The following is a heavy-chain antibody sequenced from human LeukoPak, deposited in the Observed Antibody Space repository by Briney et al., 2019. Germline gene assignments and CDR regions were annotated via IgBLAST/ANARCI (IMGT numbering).Heavy chain of an antibody. CDR1: GFTFSSYA. CDR3: AKTGQFDP. Sequence: GGSLRLSCAASGFTFSSYAMSGVRQAPGKGLEWVSTIGVSSGTTYYGDSVKGRFTISRDNSKNTLYLQMNSLRAEDTAVYYCAKTGQFDPWGQGTLVTVSS. V-gene: IGHV3-23*01. CDR2: IGVSSGTT. J-gene: IGHJ5*02. D-gene: IGHD1-14*01.